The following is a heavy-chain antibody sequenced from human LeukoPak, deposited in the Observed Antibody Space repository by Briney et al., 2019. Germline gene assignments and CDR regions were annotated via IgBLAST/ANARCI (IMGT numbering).Heavy chain of an antibody. Sequence: QTGGSLRLSCAASGFTFSNYWLTWVRQAPGQGLEWVVNIKQDGSEKHYVDSVKGRFTISGDNAKNSLYLQMNSLRAEDTAVYYCARDRQIAYWGQGTLVTVSS. CDR2: IKQDGSEK. V-gene: IGHV3-7*01. CDR1: GFTFSNYW. CDR3: ARDRQIAY. J-gene: IGHJ4*02.